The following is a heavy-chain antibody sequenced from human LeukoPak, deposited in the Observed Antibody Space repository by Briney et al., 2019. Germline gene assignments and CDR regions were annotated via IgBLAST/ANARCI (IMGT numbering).Heavy chain of an antibody. CDR1: GGSISSYY. Sequence: SETLSLTCTVSGGSISSYYWSWIRQPPGKGLEWIGYIYYSGSTNYNPSLKSRVTLSVDTSKNQFSLKLSSVTAADTAVYYCARADQAYCGGDCYQRDAFDIWGQGTMVTVSS. CDR2: IYYSGST. CDR3: ARADQAYCGGDCYQRDAFDI. V-gene: IGHV4-59*08. J-gene: IGHJ3*02. D-gene: IGHD2-21*02.